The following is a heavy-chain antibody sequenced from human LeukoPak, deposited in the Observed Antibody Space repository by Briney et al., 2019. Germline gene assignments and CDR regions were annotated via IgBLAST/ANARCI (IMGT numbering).Heavy chain of an antibody. CDR3: AKRGVVIRVILVGFHKEAYYFDS. CDR1: GITLSNYG. CDR2: ISDSGGRT. D-gene: IGHD3-22*01. V-gene: IGHV3-23*01. Sequence: GGSLRLSCAVSGITLSNYGMSWVRQAPGKGLEWVAGISDSGGRTNYADSVKGRFTISRDTPKNTLYLQMNSLRAEDTAVYFCAKRGVVIRVILVGFHKEAYYFDSWGQGALVTVSS. J-gene: IGHJ4*02.